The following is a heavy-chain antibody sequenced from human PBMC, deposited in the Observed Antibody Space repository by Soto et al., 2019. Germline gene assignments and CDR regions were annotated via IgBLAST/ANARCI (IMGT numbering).Heavy chain of an antibody. CDR3: ATSTWYAFDI. Sequence: GGSLRLSCAASGFTFSNSIINWVRQAPGQGLEWVSSISGSSDFLYYADSVRGRFTISRDTATNSLYLQMNSLRAEDTAVYYCATSTWYAFDIWGQGTMVTVSS. CDR1: GFTFSNSI. V-gene: IGHV3-21*01. CDR2: ISGSSDFL. D-gene: IGHD6-13*01. J-gene: IGHJ3*02.